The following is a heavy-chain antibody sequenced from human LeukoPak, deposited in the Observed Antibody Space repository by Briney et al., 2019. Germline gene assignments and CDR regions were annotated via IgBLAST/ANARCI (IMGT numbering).Heavy chain of an antibody. Sequence: SETLSLTCTVSGGSISSSSYYWGWIRQPPGKGLEWIGSIYYSGSTYYNPSLKSRVTISVDTSKNQFSLELSSVTAADTAVYYCARGAGRASPFDYWGQGTLVTVSS. CDR3: ARGAGRASPFDY. CDR1: GGSISSSSYY. D-gene: IGHD6-19*01. V-gene: IGHV4-39*01. CDR2: IYYSGST. J-gene: IGHJ4*02.